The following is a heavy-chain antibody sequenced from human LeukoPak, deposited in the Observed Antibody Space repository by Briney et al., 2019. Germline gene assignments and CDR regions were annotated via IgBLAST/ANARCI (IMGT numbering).Heavy chain of an antibody. Sequence: ASVKVSCKASGYTFTSYGISWVRQAPGQGLEWMGWISAYNGNTNYAQNLQGRVTMPTDTSTSTAYMELRSLRSDDTAVYYRARDTRSSSWYSYDAFDIWGQGTMVTVSS. CDR1: GYTFTSYG. V-gene: IGHV1-18*01. CDR3: ARDTRSSSWYSYDAFDI. D-gene: IGHD6-13*01. CDR2: ISAYNGNT. J-gene: IGHJ3*02.